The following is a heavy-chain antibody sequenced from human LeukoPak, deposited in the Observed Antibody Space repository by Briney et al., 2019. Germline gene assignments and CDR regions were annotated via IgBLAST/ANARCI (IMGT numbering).Heavy chain of an antibody. Sequence: SVKVSCKASGGTFSSYAISWVRQAPGQGLEWMGRIIPILGIANYAQKFQGRVTITVDKSTSTAYMELSSLRSEDTAVYYCARAAVVVPAAPGDYFDYWGQGTLVTVSS. J-gene: IGHJ4*02. D-gene: IGHD2-2*01. CDR3: ARAAVVVPAAPGDYFDY. V-gene: IGHV1-69*04. CDR2: IIPILGIA. CDR1: GGTFSSYA.